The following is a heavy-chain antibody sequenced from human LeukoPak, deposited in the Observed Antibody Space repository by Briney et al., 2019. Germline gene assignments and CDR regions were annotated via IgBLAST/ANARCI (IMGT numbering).Heavy chain of an antibody. J-gene: IGHJ4*02. CDR1: GYTFTSYG. D-gene: IGHD3-3*01. Sequence: GASVKVSCKASGYTFTSYGISWVRQAPGQGLEWMGWISAYNGNTNYAQKLQGRVTMTTDTSTSTAYMELRSLRSGDTAVYYCARAGTIFGVVIKIIDYWGQGTLVTVSS. V-gene: IGHV1-18*01. CDR2: ISAYNGNT. CDR3: ARAGTIFGVVIKIIDY.